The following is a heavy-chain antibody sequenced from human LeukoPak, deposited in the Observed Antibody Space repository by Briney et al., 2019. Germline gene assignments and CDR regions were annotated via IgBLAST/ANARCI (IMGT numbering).Heavy chain of an antibody. CDR2: IKQDGSEK. CDR1: GFTFSSYW. CDR3: ARVSSGGYYSANFDY. Sequence: PGGSLRLSCAASGFTFSSYWMSWVRQAPGKGLEWVANIKQDGSEKYYVDSVKGRFTISRDNAKNSLYLQMNSLRAKDTAVYYCARVSSGGYYSANFDYWGQGTLATVSS. D-gene: IGHD3-22*01. V-gene: IGHV3-7*01. J-gene: IGHJ4*02.